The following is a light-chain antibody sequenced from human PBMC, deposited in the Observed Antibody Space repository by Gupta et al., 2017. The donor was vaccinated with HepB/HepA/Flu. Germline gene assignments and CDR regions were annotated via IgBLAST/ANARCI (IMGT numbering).Light chain of an antibody. J-gene: IGKJ2*01. CDR1: QGISSS. V-gene: IGKV3-11*01. CDR2: DAS. Sequence: EIVLTQSPATLSLSPGERATLSCRASQGISSSLAWYQQKPGQAPRLLIYDASNRATGIPARFSGSGSGTDFTLTISSLEPEDFAVYYCQQRSNWPRGTFGQGTKLEIK. CDR3: QQRSNWPRGT.